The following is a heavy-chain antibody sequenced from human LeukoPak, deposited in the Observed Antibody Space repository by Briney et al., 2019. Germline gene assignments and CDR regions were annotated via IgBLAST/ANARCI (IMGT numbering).Heavy chain of an antibody. CDR1: GYSINGDFH. D-gene: IGHD3-9*01. CDR2: IHHDGST. J-gene: IGHJ4*02. Sequence: PSETLSLTCDVSGYSINGDFHSGWVRQSPGKGLEWIATIHHDGSTYYNPSLKSRVSISMDTSKNQFSLRVTSVTAADTATYYCARDRFDFGQYEFDYWGQGALVTVSS. CDR3: ARDRFDFGQYEFDY. V-gene: IGHV4-38-2*01.